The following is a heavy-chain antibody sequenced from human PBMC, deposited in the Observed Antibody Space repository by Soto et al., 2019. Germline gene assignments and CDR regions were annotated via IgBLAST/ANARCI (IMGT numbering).Heavy chain of an antibody. CDR1: GGSISSYY. CDR2: IYYSGST. Sequence: PSETLSLTCTVSGGSISSYYWSWIRQPPGKGLEWIGYIYYSGSTNYNPSLKSRVTISVDTSKNQCSLKLSSVTAAYTAVYYCARTWYYYMDVWGKGTTVTVSS. J-gene: IGHJ6*03. V-gene: IGHV4-59*01. CDR3: ARTWYYYMDV.